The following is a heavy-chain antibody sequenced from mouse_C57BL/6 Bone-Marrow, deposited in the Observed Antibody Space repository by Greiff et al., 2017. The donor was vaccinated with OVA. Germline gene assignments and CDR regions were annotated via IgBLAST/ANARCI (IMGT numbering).Heavy chain of an antibody. CDR1: YFAFMASA. CDR3: AGGLRTGWYFDV. D-gene: IGHD2-4*01. CDR2: FTMSSDAT. V-gene: IGHV1-49*01. Sequence: LKESGAELVRPGSSVKLSCKDSYFAFMASAMHWVKQRPGHGLEWIGSFTMSSDATEYSENFKGKATLTANTSSSTAYMELSSLTSEDSAVYDGAGGLRTGWYFDVWGTGTTVTVSA. J-gene: IGHJ1*03.